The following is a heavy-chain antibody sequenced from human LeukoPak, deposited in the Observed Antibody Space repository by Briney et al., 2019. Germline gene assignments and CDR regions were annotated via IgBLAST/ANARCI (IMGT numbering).Heavy chain of an antibody. D-gene: IGHD6-19*01. CDR1: GFSFSSSA. Sequence: GGSLRLSCAASGFSFSSSAMNWVRQAPGKGLEWVANIKEDGSRNHYVDSVKGRFTISRDNAKSSLYLQMNSLRVEDTAMYYCARQLSGWYDADPYWGQGTLVTVSS. CDR2: IKEDGSRN. J-gene: IGHJ4*02. V-gene: IGHV3-7*05. CDR3: ARQLSGWYDADPY.